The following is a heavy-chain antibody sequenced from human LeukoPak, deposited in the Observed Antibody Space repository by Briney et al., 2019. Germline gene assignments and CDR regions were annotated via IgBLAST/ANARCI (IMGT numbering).Heavy chain of an antibody. V-gene: IGHV3-7*01. CDR3: ARLSTSVAGGDH. J-gene: IGHJ4*02. D-gene: IGHD6-19*01. CDR2: IKEDGSEE. CDR1: GFSFSTSW. Sequence: GGSLRLSCTASGFSFSTSWMSWVRQTPGKGLEWVANIKEDGSEEYYVDSVKTRFTISRDNAKNSLYLQLNSLIVEDTAVYYCARLSTSVAGGDHWGQGTLVTVSS.